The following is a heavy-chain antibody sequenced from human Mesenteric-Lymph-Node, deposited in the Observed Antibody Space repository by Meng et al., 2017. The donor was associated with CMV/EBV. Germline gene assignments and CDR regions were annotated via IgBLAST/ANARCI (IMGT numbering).Heavy chain of an antibody. D-gene: IGHD3-10*01. CDR1: GDSISSYY. CDR3: ARGRYYNSYGMDV. V-gene: IGHV4-59*12. Sequence: SETLSLTCTVSGDSISSYYWSWIRQPPGKALEWIGYIYFSGSTNYNPALKSRVTISLDTSKNQFSLKLSSVTAADTAVYYCARGRYYNSYGMDVWGQGTTVTVSS. J-gene: IGHJ6*02. CDR2: IYFSGST.